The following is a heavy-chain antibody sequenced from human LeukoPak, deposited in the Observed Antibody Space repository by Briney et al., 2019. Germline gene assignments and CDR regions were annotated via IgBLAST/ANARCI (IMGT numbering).Heavy chain of an antibody. J-gene: IGHJ6*02. V-gene: IGHV1-2*02. CDR1: GYTFTDFY. Sequence: ASVKVSCKASGYTFTDFYMHWVRQAPGQGLEWMGWINPKSGGTSYAQKFQGRVTMTRDTSISTAYMELSRLRSDDTAVYYCAREGITIFGVVSVKGMDIWGQGTTVTVSS. D-gene: IGHD3-3*01. CDR3: AREGITIFGVVSVKGMDI. CDR2: INPKSGGT.